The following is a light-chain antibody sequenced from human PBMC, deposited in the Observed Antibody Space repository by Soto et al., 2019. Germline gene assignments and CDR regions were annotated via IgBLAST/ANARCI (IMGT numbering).Light chain of an antibody. Sequence: EVVLTQSPVTLSLSPGERATLSCRASQSFRGLLAWYQQKPGQAPRLLIYDAYNRATGIPPRFSGSASGTDFTLTISRLEPEDSAVYYCQQRHMWPITFGQGTRLEIK. CDR1: QSFRGL. CDR3: QQRHMWPIT. V-gene: IGKV3-11*01. CDR2: DAY. J-gene: IGKJ5*01.